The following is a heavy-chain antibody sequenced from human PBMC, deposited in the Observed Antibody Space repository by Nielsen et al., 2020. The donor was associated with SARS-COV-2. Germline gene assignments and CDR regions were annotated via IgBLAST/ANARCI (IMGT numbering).Heavy chain of an antibody. CDR2: IKQDGSEK. D-gene: IGHD3-22*01. V-gene: IGHV3-7*03. Sequence: WIRQPPGKGLEWVANIKQDGSEKYYVDSVKGRFTISRDNAKNSLYLQMNSLRAEDTALYYCAKVYYYDSSGYGGNAFDIWGQGTMVTVSS. CDR3: AKVYYYDSSGYGGNAFDI. J-gene: IGHJ3*02.